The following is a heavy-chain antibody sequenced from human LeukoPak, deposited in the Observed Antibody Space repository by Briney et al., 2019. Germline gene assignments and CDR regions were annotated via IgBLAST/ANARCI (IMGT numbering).Heavy chain of an antibody. CDR1: GGSISSSNC. D-gene: IGHD3-22*01. CDR2: IYHSGSA. J-gene: IGHJ4*02. CDR3: ASAGHDGIGYKVC. Sequence: PSGTLSLTCAVSGGSISSSNCWSWVRQPPGKGLEWIGEIYHSGSANYNPSLKSRVTISVDKSKNQFSLRLSSVTAVDTAVYYCASAGHDGIGYKVCWGQGTLVTVSS. V-gene: IGHV4-4*02.